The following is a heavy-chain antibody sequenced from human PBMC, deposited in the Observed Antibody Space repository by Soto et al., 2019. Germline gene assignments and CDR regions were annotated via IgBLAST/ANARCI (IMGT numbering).Heavy chain of an antibody. V-gene: IGHV2-5*02. Sequence: QITLKESGPTLVKPTQTLTLTCTFSGFSLSTSGVGVGWIRQPPGKALEWLALIYWDDDKRYSPSLKSRLTITKDTSKNQVVLTMTNMDPVDTATYYCAHSKGTITMVRGVDNWFDPWGQGTLVTVSS. D-gene: IGHD3-10*01. J-gene: IGHJ5*02. CDR1: GFSLSTSGVG. CDR2: IYWDDDK. CDR3: AHSKGTITMVRGVDNWFDP.